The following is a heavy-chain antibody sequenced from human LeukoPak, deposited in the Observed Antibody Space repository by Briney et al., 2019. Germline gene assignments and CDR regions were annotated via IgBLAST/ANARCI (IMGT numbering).Heavy chain of an antibody. CDR3: ARALDGYNQDY. D-gene: IGHD5-24*01. Sequence: GGSLRLSCAASGFTFSRHSMNWVRQAPGKGLEWVSSISSSSSYIYYAESVKGRFTISRDNAKNSLYLKINSLRAEDTAVYYCARALDGYNQDYWGQGTLVTVSS. V-gene: IGHV3-21*01. CDR2: ISSSSSYI. CDR1: GFTFSRHS. J-gene: IGHJ4*02.